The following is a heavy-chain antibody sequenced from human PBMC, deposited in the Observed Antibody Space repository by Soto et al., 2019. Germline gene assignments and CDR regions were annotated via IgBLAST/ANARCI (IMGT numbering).Heavy chain of an antibody. CDR2: ISGSGGST. Sequence: PGGSLRLSCAASGFTSSIYAMSWVRQAPGKGLEWVSGISGSGGSTYYADSVKGRFTISRDNSKNTLYLQMNSLRAEDTAVYYCAKYFSGPGLRYDSFDIWGQGTVVTVSS. CDR1: GFTSSIYA. J-gene: IGHJ3*02. D-gene: IGHD2-15*01. CDR3: AKYFSGPGLRYDSFDI. V-gene: IGHV3-23*01.